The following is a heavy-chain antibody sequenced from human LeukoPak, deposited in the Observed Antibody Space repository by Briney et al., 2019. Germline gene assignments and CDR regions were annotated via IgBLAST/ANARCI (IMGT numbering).Heavy chain of an antibody. CDR2: IYTSGST. CDR3: AREWSRSWAKVYYFDY. D-gene: IGHD6-13*01. J-gene: IGHJ4*02. V-gene: IGHV4-61*02. Sequence: PSETLSLTCTVSGGSISSGSYYWSWIRQPAGKGLEWIGRIYTSGSTNYNPSLKSRVTISVDTSKNQFSLKLSPVTAADTAVYYCAREWSRSWAKVYYFDYWGQGTLVTVSS. CDR1: GGSISSGSYY.